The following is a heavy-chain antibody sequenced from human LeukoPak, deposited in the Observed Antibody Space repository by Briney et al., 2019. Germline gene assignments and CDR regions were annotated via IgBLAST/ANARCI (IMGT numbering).Heavy chain of an antibody. CDR2: IYYSGST. D-gene: IGHD3-10*01. Sequence: SETLSLTCTVSGGSINNNDYYWGWVRQPPGKGLEWIGTIYYSGSTYYSPSLKSRVTISEDTSNNQFFLRLSSVTAADTAVYYCAKMMVDQAFDIWGQGTMVTVSS. CDR1: GGSINNNDYY. V-gene: IGHV4-39*07. J-gene: IGHJ3*02. CDR3: AKMMVDQAFDI.